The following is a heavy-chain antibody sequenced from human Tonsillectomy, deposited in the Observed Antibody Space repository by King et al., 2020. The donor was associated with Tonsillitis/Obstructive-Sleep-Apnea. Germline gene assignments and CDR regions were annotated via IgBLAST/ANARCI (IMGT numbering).Heavy chain of an antibody. CDR1: GFTFSSYG. CDR2: ISCDGSNK. Sequence: VQLVESGGGVVQPGRSLRLSCAASGFTFSSYGMHWVRQAPGKGLEWVAVISCDGSNKYYADSVKGRFNISRENSKHTLYLQMNSLRAEDTAVYYCAKAQGNSSWYWNYYYGMDVWGQGTTVTVSS. V-gene: IGHV3-30*18. D-gene: IGHD6-13*01. J-gene: IGHJ6*02. CDR3: AKAQGNSSWYWNYYYGMDV.